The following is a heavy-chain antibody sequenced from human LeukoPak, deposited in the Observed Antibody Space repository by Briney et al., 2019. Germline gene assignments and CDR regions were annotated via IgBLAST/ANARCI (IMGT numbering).Heavy chain of an antibody. Sequence: ASVKVSCKASGGTFSSYTISWVRQAPGQGLEWMGRITPVFGTVDYAQKFQDRVTIIADISTTTVYMELSSLVSEDTAVYYCAGGSRATRGYWGQGTLVTVSS. D-gene: IGHD3-10*01. CDR1: GGTFSSYT. J-gene: IGHJ4*02. V-gene: IGHV1-69*08. CDR2: ITPVFGTV. CDR3: AGGSRATRGY.